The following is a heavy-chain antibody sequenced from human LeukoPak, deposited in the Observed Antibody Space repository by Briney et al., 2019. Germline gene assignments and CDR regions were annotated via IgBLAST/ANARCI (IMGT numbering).Heavy chain of an antibody. J-gene: IGHJ4*02. CDR2: INHSGST. Sequence: SETLSLTCAVYGGSFSGYYWSWIRQPPGKGLEWIGGINHSGSTNYNPSLKSRVTISVDTSKNQFSLKLSSVTAADTAVYYCARLNYDYVWGSYRPFFDYWGQGTLVTVSS. V-gene: IGHV4-34*01. CDR1: GGSFSGYY. CDR3: ARLNYDYVWGSYRPFFDY. D-gene: IGHD3-16*02.